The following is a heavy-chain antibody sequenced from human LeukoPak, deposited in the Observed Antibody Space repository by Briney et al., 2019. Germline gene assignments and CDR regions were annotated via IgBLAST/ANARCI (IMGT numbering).Heavy chain of an antibody. V-gene: IGHV1-69*05. J-gene: IGHJ4*02. Sequence: ASVKVSCKASGGTFSSYAISWVRQAPGQGLEWMGGIIPIFGTANYAQKFQGRVTITTDESTSTAYMELSSLRSEDTAVYYCARLPYYYNSSVYGEDFDYWGQGTLVTVSS. CDR1: GGTFSSYA. D-gene: IGHD3-22*01. CDR3: ARLPYYYNSSVYGEDFDY. CDR2: IIPIFGTA.